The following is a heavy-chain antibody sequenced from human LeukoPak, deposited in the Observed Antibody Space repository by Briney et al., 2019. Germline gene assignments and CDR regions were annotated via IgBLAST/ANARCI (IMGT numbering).Heavy chain of an antibody. V-gene: IGHV4-38-2*02. CDR1: GYSVSSGYY. D-gene: IGHD2-2*01. Sequence: SETLSLTCTVSGYSVSSGYYWGWIRQPPGKGLEWIASIYRSGDTYYNPSLRSRVTISLDTSKNQLSLKLSSVTAADTAVYYCARSKAHLSTSWYGNWFDPWGQGTLVTVSS. CDR2: IYRSGDT. CDR3: ARSKAHLSTSWYGNWFDP. J-gene: IGHJ5*02.